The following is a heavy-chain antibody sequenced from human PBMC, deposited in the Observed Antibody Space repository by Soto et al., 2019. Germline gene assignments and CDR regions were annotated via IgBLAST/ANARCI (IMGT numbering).Heavy chain of an antibody. CDR1: GGTFSSYR. Sequence: ASVKVSCKASGGTFSSYRINWVRQAPGQGLEWVGGIVPIYRTADYAQKFQGRVTITADESARTAYLELRSLKSQDTAVYYCARDSGAKLSSSWGQGTLVTVSS. V-gene: IGHV1-69*13. CDR2: IVPIYRTA. CDR3: ARDSGAKLSSS. D-gene: IGHD6-13*01. J-gene: IGHJ4*02.